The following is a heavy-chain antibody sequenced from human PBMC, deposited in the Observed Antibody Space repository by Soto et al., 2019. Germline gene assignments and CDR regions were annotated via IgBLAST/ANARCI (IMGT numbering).Heavy chain of an antibody. D-gene: IGHD2-2*01. V-gene: IGHV5-10-1*01. J-gene: IGHJ6*02. CDR3: AIVVVPDAKEATYYYYSGMDV. CDR1: VYSFTSYG. Sequence: PGDSLQISFQCSVYSFTSYGISWLRQLPGKGLEWMGRIDPSDSYTNYSPSFQGHVTISADKSISTAYLQWSSLKASDTAMYYCAIVVVPDAKEATYYYYSGMDVWGQGTTVTVSS. CDR2: IDPSDSYT.